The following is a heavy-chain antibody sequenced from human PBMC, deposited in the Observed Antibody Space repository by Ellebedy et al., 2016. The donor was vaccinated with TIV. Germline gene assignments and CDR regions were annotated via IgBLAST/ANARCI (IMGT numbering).Heavy chain of an antibody. J-gene: IGHJ4*02. D-gene: IGHD6-13*01. V-gene: IGHV1-8*01. CDR2: MSPNNGNT. CDR3: ARASDSSTYRPFDY. Sequence: AASVKVSCKASGYTFTTYDINWVRQATGQGLEWMGWMSPNNGNTGYAQKFQARVTMTRDTSISTAYMELSTLTSEDTAVYYCARASDSSTYRPFDYWGQGILVTVSS. CDR1: GYTFTTYD.